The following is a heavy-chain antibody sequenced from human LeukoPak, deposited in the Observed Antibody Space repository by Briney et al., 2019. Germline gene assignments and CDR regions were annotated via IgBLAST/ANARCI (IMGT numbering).Heavy chain of an antibody. CDR3: ARDRSVTNGGFDY. J-gene: IGHJ4*02. D-gene: IGHD7-27*01. Sequence: GGSLRLSCAASGFTFSHYWMHWVRQAPGKGLVWVSRINTDGSDTVYADSVKGRFTISRDSAKNTLYLQMNSLRAEDTAVYYCARDRSVTNGGFDYWGQGTLVTVSS. V-gene: IGHV3-74*01. CDR2: INTDGSDT. CDR1: GFTFSHYW.